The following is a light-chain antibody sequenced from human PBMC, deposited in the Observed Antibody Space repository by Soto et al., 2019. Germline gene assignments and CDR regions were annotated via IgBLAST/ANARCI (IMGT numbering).Light chain of an antibody. J-gene: IGKJ1*01. CDR2: GAS. CDR1: QSVSSSY. Sequence: EIVLTQSPGTLSLSPGDRATLSCRASQSVSSSYLAWYQQKRGQAPRVLIYGASSRATGIPDRFSGSGSGTDFTRIIRRVEPEDFAVYYCQQYGSSSGTLGQGTKVE. CDR3: QQYGSSSGT. V-gene: IGKV3-20*01.